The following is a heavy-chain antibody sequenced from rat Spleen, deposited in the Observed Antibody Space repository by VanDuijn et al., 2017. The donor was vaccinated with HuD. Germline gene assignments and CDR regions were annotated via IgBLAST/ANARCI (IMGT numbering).Heavy chain of an antibody. CDR2: IWTDGNT. V-gene: IGHV2-30*01. CDR3: AREWGHNNSGYFDY. D-gene: IGHD1-10*01. Sequence: QVQLKESGPGLVKPSLTLSLTCTVSGFSLSSYNVHWVRQPTGKGLEWMGKIWTDGNTDYNSALKSRLSISRDTSKSQVFLKMNSLQTEDIATYFCAREWGHNNSGYFDYWGQGVMVTVSS. J-gene: IGHJ2*01. CDR1: GFSLSSYN.